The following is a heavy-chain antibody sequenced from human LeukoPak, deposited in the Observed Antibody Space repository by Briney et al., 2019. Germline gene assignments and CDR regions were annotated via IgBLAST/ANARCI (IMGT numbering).Heavy chain of an antibody. CDR1: GGSMSSYY. CDR2: IFYSGST. Sequence: SSETLSLTCTVSGGSMSSYYWGWIRQPPGKGLEWIGNIFYSGSTYYSPSLKSRVTISLDTSRNQFSLKLNSVTAADTAVYYCAKSNGYGLVDIWGQGTMVTVSS. V-gene: IGHV4-39*07. J-gene: IGHJ3*02. D-gene: IGHD3-10*01. CDR3: AKSNGYGLVDI.